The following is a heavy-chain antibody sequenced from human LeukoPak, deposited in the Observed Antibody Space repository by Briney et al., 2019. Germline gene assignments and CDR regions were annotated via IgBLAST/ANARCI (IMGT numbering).Heavy chain of an antibody. J-gene: IGHJ6*02. CDR1: GFTFSSYW. CDR3: ARDGDCSGGSCYFHCYYYYGMDV. D-gene: IGHD2-15*01. CDR2: IKQDGSEK. V-gene: IGHV3-7*01. Sequence: GGSLRLSSAASGFTFSSYWMSWVRQAPGQGLEWVANIKQDGSEKYYVDSVKGRFTISRDNAKNSLYLQMNSLRAEDTAVYYCARDGDCSGGSCYFHCYYYYGMDVWGQGTTVTVSS.